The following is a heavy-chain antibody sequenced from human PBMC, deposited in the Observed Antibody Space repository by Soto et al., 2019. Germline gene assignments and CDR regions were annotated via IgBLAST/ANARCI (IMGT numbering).Heavy chain of an antibody. CDR3: ARVDSEWLRSIDY. CDR1: DGSISSSSYY. J-gene: IGHJ4*02. V-gene: IGHV4-39*01. Sequence: QLQLQESGPGLVKPSETLSLTCTVSDGSISSSSYYWGWVRQPPGKGLEWIGSIYYSGSTYYNPSLKGRVTVSVDTSKNQFSLKLSSVTAADTAVYYCARVDSEWLRSIDYWGQGTLVTVSS. CDR2: IYYSGST. D-gene: IGHD5-12*01.